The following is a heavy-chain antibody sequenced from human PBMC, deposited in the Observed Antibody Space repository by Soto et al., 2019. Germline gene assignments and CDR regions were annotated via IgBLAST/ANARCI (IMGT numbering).Heavy chain of an antibody. CDR1: GGSISSSSYY. V-gene: IGHV4-39*01. CDR3: ARLPYYCSGGSCLDY. CDR2: IYYSGST. D-gene: IGHD2-15*01. Sequence: QLQLQESGPGLVKPSETLSLTCTVSGGSISSSSYYWGWIRQPPGKGLEWIGSIYYSGSTYYNPSLKSRVTISVDTSKNQFSLKLSSVTAADTAVYYCARLPYYCSGGSCLDYWGQGTLVTVSS. J-gene: IGHJ4*02.